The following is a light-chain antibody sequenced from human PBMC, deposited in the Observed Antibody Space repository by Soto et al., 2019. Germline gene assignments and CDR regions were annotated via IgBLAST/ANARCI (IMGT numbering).Light chain of an antibody. CDR1: NIGSKS. J-gene: IGLJ2*01. V-gene: IGLV3-21*04. CDR2: YDS. CDR3: RVWDSSSDHVV. Sequence: YELTQPPSVSVAPGKTARITCGGNNIGSKSVHWYQQKPGQAPVLVIYYDSDRPSGIPERFSGSNSGNTATLTISRVEAGDEADYYCRVWDSSSDHVVFGGGTELAVL.